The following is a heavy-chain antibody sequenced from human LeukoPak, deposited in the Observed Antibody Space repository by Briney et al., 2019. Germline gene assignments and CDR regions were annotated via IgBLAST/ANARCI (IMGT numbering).Heavy chain of an antibody. J-gene: IGHJ3*02. CDR3: ARDVPQGGYDAFDI. V-gene: IGHV1-2*02. CDR1: GYIFTSYY. D-gene: IGHD3-22*01. CDR2: INPNSGGT. Sequence: ASVKVSCKASGYIFTSYYMHWVRQAPGQGLEWMGWINPNSGGTNYAQKFQGRVTMTRDTSISTAYMELSRLRSDDTAVYYCARDVPQGGYDAFDIWGQGTMVTVSS.